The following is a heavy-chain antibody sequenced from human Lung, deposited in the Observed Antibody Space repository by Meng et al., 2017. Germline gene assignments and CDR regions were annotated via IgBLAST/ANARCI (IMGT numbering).Heavy chain of an antibody. Sequence: QGQLQQWGAGLLKPSETLSLTCVGSGGSFSDYYWRWIRQPPGKGLEWIGEINHSGSTNYNPSLESRATISVDTSQNNLSLKLSSVTAADSAVYYCARGPTTMAHDFDYWGQGTLVTVSS. V-gene: IGHV4-34*01. J-gene: IGHJ4*02. CDR2: INHSGST. CDR1: GGSFSDYY. CDR3: ARGPTTMAHDFDY. D-gene: IGHD4-11*01.